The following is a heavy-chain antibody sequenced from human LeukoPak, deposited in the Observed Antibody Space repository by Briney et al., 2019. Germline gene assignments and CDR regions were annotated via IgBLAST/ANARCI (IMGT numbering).Heavy chain of an antibody. J-gene: IGHJ6*04. CDR2: IGISDTAT. D-gene: IGHD2-21*01. Sequence: GGSLRLSCVACVFTLIGCNMNSLRQAPGKGLEWISYIGISDTATLYADSVKGRFTISRDNAKNSLYLQKISLRGEETADYCCPNQMTDRRKYCYMDVWGKGTSVTVSS. CDR1: VFTLIGCN. V-gene: IGHV3-48*04. CDR3: PNQMTDRRKYCYMDV.